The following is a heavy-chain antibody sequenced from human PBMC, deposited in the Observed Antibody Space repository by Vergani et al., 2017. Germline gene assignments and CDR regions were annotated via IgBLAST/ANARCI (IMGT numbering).Heavy chain of an antibody. V-gene: IGHV3-74*01. CDR2: INSDGDST. D-gene: IGHD4-11*01. CDR1: GFTFSNYW. J-gene: IGHJ4*02. Sequence: VQLVESGGGLVQPGESLRLSCTASGFTFSNYWMQWVRQAPGKGLMWVSRINSDGDSTSYADSVKGRFSISRDNDIDTLYLQMNNVRADDSGLYYCVREAEDYMNAYDYWGPGTRVTVSS. CDR3: VREAEDYMNAYDY.